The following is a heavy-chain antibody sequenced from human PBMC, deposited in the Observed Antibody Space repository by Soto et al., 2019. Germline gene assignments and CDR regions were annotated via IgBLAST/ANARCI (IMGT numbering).Heavy chain of an antibody. CDR3: AAGRYGSGTVPV. J-gene: IGHJ4*02. D-gene: IGHD3-10*01. V-gene: IGHV1-58*01. CDR2: IVVGSGNT. CDR1: GFTFTSSA. Sequence: SVKVSCKASGFTFTSSAVQWVRQARGQRLEWIGWIVVGSGNTNYAQKFQERVTITRDMSTSTAYMELSSLRSEDTAVYYCAAGRYGSGTVPVWGQGTLVTVSS.